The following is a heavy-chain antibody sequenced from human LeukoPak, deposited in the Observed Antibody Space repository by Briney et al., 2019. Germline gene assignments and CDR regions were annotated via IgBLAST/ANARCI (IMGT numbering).Heavy chain of an antibody. V-gene: IGHV3-33*01. CDR2: IWYDGSKK. CDR1: GFTFSSNG. CDR3: ARLSGSHLDY. Sequence: GGSLRLSCAASGFTFSSNGTQWVRQAPGKGLEWVAVIWYDGSKKYYTDSVKGRFTISRDNSKNTVYLQMNSLRAEDTAVYYCARLSGSHLDYWGQGTLVTVSS. J-gene: IGHJ4*02. D-gene: IGHD1-26*01.